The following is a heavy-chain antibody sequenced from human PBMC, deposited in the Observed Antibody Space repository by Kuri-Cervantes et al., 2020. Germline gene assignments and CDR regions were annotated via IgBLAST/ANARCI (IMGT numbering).Heavy chain of an antibody. CDR3: ARGERDDYNPVFDY. J-gene: IGHJ4*02. D-gene: IGHD5-24*01. V-gene: IGHV4-59*13. Sequence: GSLRLSCTVSGGSISSYYWSWIRQLPGKGLEWTGYIYYSGSTNYNPSLKSLVTISVDTAKNPFSLKLSSVTAADTAVYFCARGERDDYNPVFDYWGQGTMVTVSS. CDR2: IYYSGST. CDR1: GGSISSYY.